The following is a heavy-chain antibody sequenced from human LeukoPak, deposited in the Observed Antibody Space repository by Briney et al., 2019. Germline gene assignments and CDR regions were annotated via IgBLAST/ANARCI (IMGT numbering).Heavy chain of an antibody. Sequence: SETLSLTCTVSGGSISSDYWTWVRQPPGKRLEWIAYINYSGDTNYSPSLKSRVTISIDTSKNQFSLRLSSVTAADTAVYYCARRDYTTLAAFDIWGQGTMVTVSS. V-gene: IGHV4-59*08. CDR2: INYSGDT. J-gene: IGHJ3*02. D-gene: IGHD2/OR15-2a*01. CDR3: ARRDYTTLAAFDI. CDR1: GGSISSDY.